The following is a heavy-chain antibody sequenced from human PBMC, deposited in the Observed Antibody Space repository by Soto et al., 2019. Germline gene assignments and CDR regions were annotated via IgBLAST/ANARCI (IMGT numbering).Heavy chain of an antibody. J-gene: IGHJ4*02. CDR1: GGTFSSYA. D-gene: IGHD3-22*01. Sequence: GASVKDSCQASGGTFSSYAISWVRQAPGQGIEWMGGIIPIFGTANYAQKFQGRVTITADEATSTAYMELSSLRSEDTAVYYCARSYDSSCYYSPDYWGQGTLVTVSS. CDR3: ARSYDSSCYYSPDY. V-gene: IGHV1-69*13. CDR2: IIPIFGTA.